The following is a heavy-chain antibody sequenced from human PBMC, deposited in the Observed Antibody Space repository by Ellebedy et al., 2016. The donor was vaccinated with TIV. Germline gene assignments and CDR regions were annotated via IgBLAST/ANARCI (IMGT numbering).Heavy chain of an antibody. V-gene: IGHV4-34*01. Sequence: MPSETLSLTCAVYGGSFSGYYWNWIRQPPGKGLEWIGEINHSGSTNYNPSLKSRVTISVDTSKNQFSLRLSSVTAADTALYYCASGLGVRRMNAFEIWGQGTRVTVSS. CDR1: GGSFSGYY. J-gene: IGHJ3*02. D-gene: IGHD2-8*02. CDR3: ASGLGVRRMNAFEI. CDR2: INHSGST.